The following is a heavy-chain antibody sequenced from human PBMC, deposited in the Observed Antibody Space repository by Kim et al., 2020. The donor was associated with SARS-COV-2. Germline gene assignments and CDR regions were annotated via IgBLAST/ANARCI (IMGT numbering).Heavy chain of an antibody. J-gene: IGHJ3*02. D-gene: IGHD1-26*01. CDR2: ISAYNGNT. V-gene: IGHV1-18*01. CDR3: ARAFPVSWDYDAFDI. Sequence: ASVKVSCKASGYTFTSYGISWVRQAPGQGLEWMGWISAYNGNTNYAQKLQGRVTMTTDTSTSTAYMELRSLRSDDTAVYYCARAFPVSWDYDAFDIWGQGTMVTVSS. CDR1: GYTFTSYG.